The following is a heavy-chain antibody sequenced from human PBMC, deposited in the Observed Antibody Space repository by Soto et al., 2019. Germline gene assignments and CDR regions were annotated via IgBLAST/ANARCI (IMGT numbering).Heavy chain of an antibody. J-gene: IGHJ5*02. D-gene: IGHD1-7*01. CDR1: GYTFTSYG. CDR3: ATDNRNYLPWFDP. Sequence: ASVKVSCKASGYTFTSYGISWVRQAPGQGLEWMGWISAYNGNTNYAQKLQGRATMTTDTSTSTAYMELRSLRSDDTAVYYCATDNRNYLPWFDPWGQGPLVTVSP. CDR2: ISAYNGNT. V-gene: IGHV1-18*01.